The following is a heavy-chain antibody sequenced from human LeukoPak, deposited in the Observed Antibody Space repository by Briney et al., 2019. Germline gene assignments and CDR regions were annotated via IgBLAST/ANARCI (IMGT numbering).Heavy chain of an antibody. V-gene: IGHV5-51*01. CDR2: IYPGDSDT. CDR1: GYRFTSYW. D-gene: IGHD6-13*01. CDR3: ARPGPRYSSTLPHAFDI. Sequence: GESLKISCKGSGYRFTSYWIGWVRPMPGKGLEWMGIIYPGDSDTRYSPSFQGQVTISADKSISTAYLQWSSLKASDTAMYYCARPGPRYSSTLPHAFDIWGQGTMVTVSS. J-gene: IGHJ3*02.